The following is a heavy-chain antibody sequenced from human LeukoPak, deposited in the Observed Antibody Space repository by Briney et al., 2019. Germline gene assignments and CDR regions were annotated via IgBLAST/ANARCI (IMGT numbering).Heavy chain of an antibody. CDR3: AREMATIKGIDY. CDR2: IYYSGST. V-gene: IGHV4-39*07. Sequence: SETLSLTCTVSGGSISSSSYYWSWIRQPPGKGLEWIGSIYYSGSTYYNPSLKSRVTISVDTSKNQFSLKLSSVTAADTAVYYCAREMATIKGIDYWGQGTLVTVSS. D-gene: IGHD5-24*01. CDR1: GGSISSSSYY. J-gene: IGHJ4*02.